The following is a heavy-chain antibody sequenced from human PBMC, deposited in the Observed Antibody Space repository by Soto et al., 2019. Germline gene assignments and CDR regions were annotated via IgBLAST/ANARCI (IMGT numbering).Heavy chain of an antibody. Sequence: VASVKVSCKASGGTFSSYAISWVRQAPGQGLEWMGGIIPIFGTANYAQKFQGRVTITADESTSTAYMELSSLRSEDTAVYYCARWGAAYCGGDCYLFDYWGQGTLVTVSS. CDR1: GGTFSSYA. CDR3: ARWGAAYCGGDCYLFDY. CDR2: IIPIFGTA. D-gene: IGHD2-21*02. V-gene: IGHV1-69*13. J-gene: IGHJ4*02.